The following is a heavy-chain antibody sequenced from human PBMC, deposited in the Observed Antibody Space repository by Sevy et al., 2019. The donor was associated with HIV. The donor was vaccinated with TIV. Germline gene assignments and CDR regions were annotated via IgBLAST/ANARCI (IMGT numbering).Heavy chain of an antibody. CDR3: AKDLVLPGIAVAGNEGNWFDP. CDR2: ISGSGGST. V-gene: IGHV3-23*01. J-gene: IGHJ5*02. CDR1: GFTFSSYA. Sequence: GGSLRLSCAASGFTFSSYAMSWVRQAPGKGLEWVSAISGSGGSTYYADSVKGRFTISRDNSKNTLYLQMNSLRAEDTAVYYCAKDLVLPGIAVAGNEGNWFDPWGQGTLVTVSS. D-gene: IGHD6-19*01.